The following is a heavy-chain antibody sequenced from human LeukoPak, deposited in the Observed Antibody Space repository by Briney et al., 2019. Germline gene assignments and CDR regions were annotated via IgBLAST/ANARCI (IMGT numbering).Heavy chain of an antibody. J-gene: IGHJ5*01. V-gene: IGHV3-48*01. CDR2: ISTGSVAI. CDR3: ARDVGYCSGGSCYRWFAS. CDR1: GFTFSTFS. Sequence: AGGSLRLSCAASGFTFSTFSMSWVRQAPGKWLEWISYISTGSVAIYYADSVKGRFTTSRDDAWNSVSLQMNSLRADDSAVYYCARDVGYCSGGSCYRWFASWGQGTLVTVSS. D-gene: IGHD2-15*01.